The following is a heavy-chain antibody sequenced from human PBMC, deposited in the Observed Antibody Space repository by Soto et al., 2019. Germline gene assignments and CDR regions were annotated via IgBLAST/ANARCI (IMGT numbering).Heavy chain of an antibody. D-gene: IGHD6-6*01. CDR3: ARGGSSSDNGMDV. CDR1: GLSFSTYS. CDR2: ISSRSYTI. J-gene: IGHJ6*02. V-gene: IGHV3-48*02. Sequence: EVQLVESGGGLVQPGGSLRLSCAASGLSFSTYSINWVRQAPGKGLEWVSYISSRSYTIYYIDSVKGRFTISRDNAKSSLYLQMNSLRDEDTAVYYCARGGSSSDNGMDVWGQGTTVTVSS.